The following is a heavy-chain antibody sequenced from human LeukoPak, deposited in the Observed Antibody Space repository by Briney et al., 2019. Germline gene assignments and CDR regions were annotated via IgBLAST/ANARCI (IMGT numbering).Heavy chain of an antibody. CDR3: ARDPINIATAANGFDY. CDR1: GFTFSRSS. Sequence: GGSLRLSCAASGFTFSRSSMNWVRQAPGKGLEWVSSISTSSSYIYYADSVKGRFTISRDNAKNSLYLQMNSLRVEDTALYYCARDPINIATAANGFDYWGQGTLVTVSS. J-gene: IGHJ4*02. CDR2: ISTSSSYI. D-gene: IGHD6-13*01. V-gene: IGHV3-21*01.